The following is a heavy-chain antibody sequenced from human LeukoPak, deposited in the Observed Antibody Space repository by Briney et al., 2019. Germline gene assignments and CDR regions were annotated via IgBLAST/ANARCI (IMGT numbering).Heavy chain of an antibody. J-gene: IGHJ4*02. CDR3: ARVEGFGELRTIDY. CDR1: GYTFTGYY. V-gene: IGHV1-2*02. CDR2: INPNSGGT. Sequence: ASVKVSCKASGYTFTGYYMHWARQAPGQGLEWMGWINPNSGGTNYAQKFQGRVTMTRDTSISTAYMELSRLRSDDTAVYYCARVEGFGELRTIDYWGQGTLVTVSS. D-gene: IGHD3-10*01.